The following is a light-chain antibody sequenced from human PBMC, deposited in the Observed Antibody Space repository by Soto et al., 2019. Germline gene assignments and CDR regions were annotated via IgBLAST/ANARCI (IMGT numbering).Light chain of an antibody. CDR3: QQYESYYLT. CDR1: QSIGRW. CDR2: RAS. Sequence: DLQMTQSPSTLSASVGDRVTITCRASQSIGRWLAWYQQKPGKAPKVLIYRASSLESGVPSRFSGSGSGTEFTLSISSLQPDDFATYYCQQYESYYLTFGQGTKVEIK. J-gene: IGKJ1*01. V-gene: IGKV1-5*03.